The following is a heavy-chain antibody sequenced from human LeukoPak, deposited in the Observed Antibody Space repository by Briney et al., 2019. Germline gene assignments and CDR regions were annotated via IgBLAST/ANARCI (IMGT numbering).Heavy chain of an antibody. J-gene: IGHJ4*02. Sequence: GGSLRLSCAASGFSFRDYWMHWLRQAPGKGLVWVARFDPDGSITTYADSVRGRFTISRDNAGNTLYLQMNSLRAEDTAVYYCATTPSLDSDWGQGTLVTVSS. V-gene: IGHV3-74*01. CDR2: FDPDGSIT. CDR3: ATTPSLDSD. CDR1: GFSFRDYW. D-gene: IGHD3-9*01.